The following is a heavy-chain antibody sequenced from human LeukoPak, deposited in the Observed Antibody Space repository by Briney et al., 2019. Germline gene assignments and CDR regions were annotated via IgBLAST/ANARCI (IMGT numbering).Heavy chain of an antibody. CDR2: IYHSGST. V-gene: IGHV4-38-2*01. D-gene: IGHD6-13*01. J-gene: IGHJ4*02. Sequence: KPSETLSLNCAVSGYSISSGYYGGWIRQPPGKGLGWIGSIYHSGSTYYNPSLKSRVTISVDTSKNQFSLKLSSVTAADTAVYYCALSYSSPLDYFDYWGQGTLVTVSS. CDR3: ALSYSSPLDYFDY. CDR1: GYSISSGYY.